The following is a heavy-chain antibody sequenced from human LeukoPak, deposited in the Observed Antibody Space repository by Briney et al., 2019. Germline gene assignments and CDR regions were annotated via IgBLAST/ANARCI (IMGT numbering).Heavy chain of an antibody. V-gene: IGHV3-30*18. Sequence: GGSLRLSCAASGFTFNTYGMHWVRQAPGKGLEGVAVVSYDGSSTYYGDSVKGRFTISRDNSKNKLYLQMNSLRTEDTAVYYCAKRFRGSSGWDFDYWGQGTLVTVS. J-gene: IGHJ4*02. CDR1: GFTFNTYG. D-gene: IGHD6-19*01. CDR3: AKRFRGSSGWDFDY. CDR2: VSYDGSST.